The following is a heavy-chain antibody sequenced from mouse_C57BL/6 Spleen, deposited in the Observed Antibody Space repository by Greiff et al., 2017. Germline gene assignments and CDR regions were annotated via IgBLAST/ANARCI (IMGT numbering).Heavy chain of an antibody. D-gene: IGHD4-1*02. CDR3: ARSKMSTGTGDY. V-gene: IGHV1-54*01. Sequence: QVQLQQSGAELVRPGTSVKVSCKASGYAFTNYLIEWVKQRPGQGLEWIGVINPGSGGTNYNEKFKGKATLTADKSSSTAYMQLSSLTSEDSAVYFCARSKMSTGTGDYWGQGTTLTVSS. CDR2: INPGSGGT. CDR1: GYAFTNYL. J-gene: IGHJ2*01.